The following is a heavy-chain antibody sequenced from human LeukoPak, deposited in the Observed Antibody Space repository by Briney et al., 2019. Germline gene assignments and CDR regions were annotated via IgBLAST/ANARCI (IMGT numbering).Heavy chain of an antibody. CDR1: GGTFSSYA. Sequence: SVKVSCKASGGTFSSYAISWVRQAPGQGLEWMGGIIPIFGTANYAQRFQGRVTITADESTSTAYMELSSLRSEDTAVYYCARESLGGVGATGRFDYWGQGTLVTVSS. CDR2: IIPIFGTA. V-gene: IGHV1-69*13. D-gene: IGHD1-26*01. J-gene: IGHJ4*02. CDR3: ARESLGGVGATGRFDY.